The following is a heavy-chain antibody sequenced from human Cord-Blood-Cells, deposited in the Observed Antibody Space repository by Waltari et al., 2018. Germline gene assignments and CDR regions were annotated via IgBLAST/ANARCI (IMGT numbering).Heavy chain of an antibody. CDR3: ARGEKDTIFGVVKMGAWFDP. D-gene: IGHD3-3*01. J-gene: IGHJ5*02. Sequence: QVQLQQWGAGLLKPSETLSLTCAVYGGSFSGYYWSWIRQPPGKGLEWIGEIKHSGSTNYHPSLKRRVTISLDTSKKQFSLKLSSVTAADTAVYYCARGEKDTIFGVVKMGAWFDPWGQGTLVTVSS. CDR1: GGSFSGYY. V-gene: IGHV4-34*01. CDR2: IKHSGST.